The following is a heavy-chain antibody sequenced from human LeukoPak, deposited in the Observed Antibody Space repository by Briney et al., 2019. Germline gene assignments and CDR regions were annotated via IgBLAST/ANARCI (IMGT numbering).Heavy chain of an antibody. V-gene: IGHV1-18*01. CDR1: GYSFITHG. Sequence: ASVKVSCKASGYSFITHGITWVRHAPGQGLQWVGWISTYTGNAHYAQRLQDRVTLSKDTATTTAYLEVRNLRSDDTAVYYCARDLAVLGVVFTSYMDVWGKGTPVIVSS. D-gene: IGHD3-3*01. CDR3: ARDLAVLGVVFTSYMDV. J-gene: IGHJ6*03. CDR2: ISTYTGNA.